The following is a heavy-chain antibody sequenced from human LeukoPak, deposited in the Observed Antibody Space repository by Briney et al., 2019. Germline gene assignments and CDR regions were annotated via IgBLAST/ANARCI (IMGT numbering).Heavy chain of an antibody. CDR3: ARTRAKLWFGELSGDDAFDI. J-gene: IGHJ3*02. Sequence: GGSLRLSCAASGFTFSDYYMSWIRQAPGKGLEWVSYISSSGSTIYYADSVKGRFTISRDNAKNSLYLQMNSLRAEDTAVYYFARTRAKLWFGELSGDDAFDIWGQGTMVTVSS. CDR2: ISSSGSTI. CDR1: GFTFSDYY. V-gene: IGHV3-11*01. D-gene: IGHD3-10*01.